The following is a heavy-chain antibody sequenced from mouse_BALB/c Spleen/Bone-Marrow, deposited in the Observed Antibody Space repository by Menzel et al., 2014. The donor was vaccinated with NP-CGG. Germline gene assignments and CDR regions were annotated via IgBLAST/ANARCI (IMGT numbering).Heavy chain of an antibody. CDR2: IDPANGNT. D-gene: IGHD1-1*01. CDR1: GFNIKDTY. CDR3: ANYYYGYYFDS. Sequence: VQLQQSGAELVKPGASVKLSCTASGFNIKDTYMHWGKQRPEQGLEGIGRIDPANGNTKYDPKFQGKATITADTSSNTAYLQLSSLTSEDTAVYYCANYYYGYYFDSWGQGTTLTVSS. V-gene: IGHV14-3*02. J-gene: IGHJ2*01.